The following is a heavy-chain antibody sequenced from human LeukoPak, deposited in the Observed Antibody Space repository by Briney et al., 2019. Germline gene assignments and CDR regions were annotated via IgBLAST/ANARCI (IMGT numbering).Heavy chain of an antibody. CDR3: ARSIAARLPDY. Sequence: GGSLRLSCAASGFTFSSYSMNWVRQAPGKGLEWVSSISSSSSYIYYADSVKGRFTISRDNSKNTLYLQMNSLRAEDTAVYYCARSIAARLPDYWGQGTLVTVSS. CDR2: ISSSSSYI. J-gene: IGHJ4*02. V-gene: IGHV3-21*01. D-gene: IGHD6-6*01. CDR1: GFTFSSYS.